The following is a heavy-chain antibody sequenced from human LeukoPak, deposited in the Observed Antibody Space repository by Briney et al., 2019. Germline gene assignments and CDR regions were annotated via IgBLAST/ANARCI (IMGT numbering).Heavy chain of an antibody. CDR3: ARDLGYGGFGELTSEDY. V-gene: IGHV1-69*04. J-gene: IGHJ4*02. Sequence: SVKVSCKASGGTFSSYAISWVRQAPGQGLEWMGRIIPILGIANYAQKFQSRVTITADKSTGTAYMELSSLRSEDTAVYYCARDLGYGGFGELTSEDYWGQGTLVTVSS. D-gene: IGHD3-10*01. CDR1: GGTFSSYA. CDR2: IIPILGIA.